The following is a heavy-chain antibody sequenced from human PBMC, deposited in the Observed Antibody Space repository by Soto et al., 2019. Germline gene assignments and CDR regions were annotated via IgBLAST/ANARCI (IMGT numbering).Heavy chain of an antibody. V-gene: IGHV4-59*08. D-gene: IGHD3-10*01. CDR2: IYYTGST. CDR1: GDSITSYY. J-gene: IGHJ6*02. Sequence: QVQLQESGPGLVKPSETLSLTCTVSGDSITSYYWSWIRQPPGKGLEWLGYIYYTGSTTYNPSLNSRVTISLATSKHQFSLKLNSVTAADTAVYYCARHAFGSGFYYGMGVWGQGTTVTVSS. CDR3: ARHAFGSGFYYGMGV.